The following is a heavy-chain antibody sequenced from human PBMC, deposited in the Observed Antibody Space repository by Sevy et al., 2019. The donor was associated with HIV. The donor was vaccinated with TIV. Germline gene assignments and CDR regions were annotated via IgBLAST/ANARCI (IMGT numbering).Heavy chain of an antibody. V-gene: IGHV1-18*01. CDR1: GYTFTTYG. CDR3: ARDARPPTRDQFDY. J-gene: IGHJ4*02. CDR2: ISAYNGNT. Sequence: ASVKVSCKASGYTFTTYGISWVRQAPGQGLEWMGWISAYNGNTNYAQKLQGRVTMTTDTSTNTAYMELRSLRSDDTAVYYCARDARPPTRDQFDYWGQGTLVTVSS.